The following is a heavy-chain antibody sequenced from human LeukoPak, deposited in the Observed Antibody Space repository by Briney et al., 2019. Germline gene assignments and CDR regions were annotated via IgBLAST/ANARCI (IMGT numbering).Heavy chain of an antibody. CDR2: IVVGSGNT. CDR3: AAVFEWELSQSYYFDY. D-gene: IGHD1-26*01. J-gene: IGHJ4*02. CDR1: GFTFTSSA. Sequence: GTSVKVSCKASGFTFTSSAMQWVRQARGQLLEWIGWIVVGSGNTNYAQKFQERVTITRDMSTSTAYMELSSLRSEDTAVYYCAAVFEWELSQSYYFDYWGQGTLVTVSS. V-gene: IGHV1-58*02.